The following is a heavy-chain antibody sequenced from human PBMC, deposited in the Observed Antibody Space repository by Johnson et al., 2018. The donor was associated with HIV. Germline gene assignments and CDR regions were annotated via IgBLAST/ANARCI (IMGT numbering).Heavy chain of an antibody. V-gene: IGHV3-15*01. D-gene: IGHD3-9*01. Sequence: VQLVESGGGLVKPGGSLRLSCAASGFTFSNAWMSWVRQAPGKGLEWVGRIKSKTDAGTTDYAAPVKGRFTISRDNAKNSLYLQMNSLRAEDTAVYYCVREEGNDILTRGDAFDIWGQGTLVTVSS. J-gene: IGHJ3*02. CDR1: GFTFSNAW. CDR2: IKSKTDAGTT. CDR3: VREEGNDILTRGDAFDI.